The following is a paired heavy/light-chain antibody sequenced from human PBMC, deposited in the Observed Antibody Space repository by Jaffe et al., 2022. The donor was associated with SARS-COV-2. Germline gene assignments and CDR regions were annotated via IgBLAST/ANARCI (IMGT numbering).Light chain of an antibody. J-gene: IGKJ5*01. CDR3: QQRSNLPGT. CDR1: RSVSNY. CDR2: DAS. Sequence: EVVLTQSPATLSLSPGERVTLSCRASRSVSNYLAWYQQKPGQAPRLLIYDASNRATGIPARFSGSGSGTDFTLTISSLEPEDFAVYFCQQRSNLPGTFGQGTRLEIK. V-gene: IGKV3-11*01.
Heavy chain of an antibody. J-gene: IGHJ4*02. D-gene: IGHD2-15*01. CDR1: GFTFSSYD. V-gene: IGHV3-23*01. Sequence: EVQLLESGGHLVQPGGSLRLSCAASGFTFSSYDMNWVRQAPGKGLEWVSAISDSGVRTYYADSVKGRFTISRDNSKDTLYLQMDSLSAEDTALYYCAKDRGSGGFHNWFPDYWGQGTLVTVSS. CDR3: AKDRGSGGFHNWFPDY. CDR2: ISDSGVRT.